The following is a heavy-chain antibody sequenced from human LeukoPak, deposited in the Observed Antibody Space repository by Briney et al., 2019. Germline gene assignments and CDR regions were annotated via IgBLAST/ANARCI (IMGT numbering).Heavy chain of an antibody. Sequence: GGSLRLSCAASGFTFSSYWMSWVRQAPGKGLEWVANIKQDGSEKYYVDSVKGRFTISRDNAKNSLYLQMNSLRAEDTAVYYCAREVRYCSGGSCLPYPFDYWGQGTLVTVSS. J-gene: IGHJ4*02. V-gene: IGHV3-7*01. D-gene: IGHD2-15*01. CDR1: GFTFSSYW. CDR3: AREVRYCSGGSCLPYPFDY. CDR2: IKQDGSEK.